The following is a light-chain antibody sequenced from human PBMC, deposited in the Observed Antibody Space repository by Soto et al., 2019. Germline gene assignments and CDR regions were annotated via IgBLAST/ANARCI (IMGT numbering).Light chain of an antibody. J-gene: IGKJ4*01. Sequence: EIALTQSPGTLSLSPGERATLSCRASQSVWSNFFAWYQQKPGQAPRLLIYGVSSRATDIPDRFSGGGSGTDFTLTISRLEPEDFAVYFCQQYGAPPTTFGGGTKVEIK. CDR1: QSVWSNF. CDR3: QQYGAPPTT. CDR2: GVS. V-gene: IGKV3-20*01.